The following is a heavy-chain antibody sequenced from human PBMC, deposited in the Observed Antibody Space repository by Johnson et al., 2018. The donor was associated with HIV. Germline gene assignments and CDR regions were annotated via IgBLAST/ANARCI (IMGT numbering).Heavy chain of an antibody. CDR3: ASRTGWDAFDI. CDR2: ISYDGSNK. J-gene: IGHJ3*02. V-gene: IGHV3-30-3*01. D-gene: IGHD7-27*01. CDR1: GFTVSSNY. Sequence: VQLVESGGGLVQPGGSLRLSCAASGFTVSSNYMSWVRQAPGKGLEWVAVISYDGSNKYYADSVKGRFTISRDNAKNSLYLQMNSLRVEDTAVYYCASRTGWDAFDIWGQGTMVTVSS.